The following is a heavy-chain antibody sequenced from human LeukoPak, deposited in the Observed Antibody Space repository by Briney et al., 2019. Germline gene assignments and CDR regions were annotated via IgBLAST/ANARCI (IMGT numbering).Heavy chain of an antibody. CDR1: GYSISSGYY. CDR3: ARGNIFSPGYYGSGSYYSAVDY. V-gene: IGHV4-38-2*02. Sequence: SETLSLTCTVSGYSISSGYYWGWIRQPPGKGLEWIGSIYHSGSTYYNPSLKSRVTISVDTSKNQFSLKLSSVTAADTAVYYCARGNIFSPGYYGSGSYYSAVDYWGQGTLVTVSS. J-gene: IGHJ4*02. D-gene: IGHD3-10*01. CDR2: IYHSGST.